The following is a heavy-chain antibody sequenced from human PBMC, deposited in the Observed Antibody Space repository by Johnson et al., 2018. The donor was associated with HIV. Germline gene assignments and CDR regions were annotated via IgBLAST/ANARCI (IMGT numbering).Heavy chain of an antibody. CDR2: ISSSGSTI. J-gene: IGHJ3*02. CDR1: GFTFSDYY. CDR3: AKDTRYYDSSGYPTEAFDI. D-gene: IGHD3-22*01. V-gene: IGHV3-11*01. Sequence: QVQLVESGGGLVKPGGSLRLSCAASGFTFSDYYMSWIRQAPGKGLELVSYISSSGSTIYYADSVKGGFTISRDNAKNSLYLQMNSLRAEDTAFYYCAKDTRYYDSSGYPTEAFDIWGQGTMVTVSS.